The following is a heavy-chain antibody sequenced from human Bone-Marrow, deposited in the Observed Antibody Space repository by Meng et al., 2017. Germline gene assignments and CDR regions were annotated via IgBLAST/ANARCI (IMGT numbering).Heavy chain of an antibody. J-gene: IGHJ4*02. CDR1: GYSFTNYW. CDR3: ATTVGAEEDYFDY. V-gene: IGHV5-51*01. Sequence: GGSLRLSCQGSGYSFTNYWIGWVRQMPGKGLEWMGIIYPGDSDTRYSPSFQGQVTISADKSISTAYLQWSSLKASDTAMYYCATTVGAEEDYFDYWGQGTLVTVSS. D-gene: IGHD4-11*01. CDR2: IYPGDSDT.